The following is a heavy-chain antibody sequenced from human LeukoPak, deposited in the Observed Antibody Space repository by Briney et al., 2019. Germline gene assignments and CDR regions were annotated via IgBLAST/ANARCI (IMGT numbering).Heavy chain of an antibody. D-gene: IGHD3-9*01. Sequence: GGSLRLSCAASGFTFSSYWMSWVRQAPGKGLEWVSAISGSGGSTYYADSVKGRFTISRDNSKNTLYLQMNSLRAEDTAVYYCAKGPARYFDWLSRREAFDIWGQGTMVTVSS. CDR1: GFTFSSYW. V-gene: IGHV3-23*01. CDR3: AKGPARYFDWLSRREAFDI. J-gene: IGHJ3*02. CDR2: ISGSGGST.